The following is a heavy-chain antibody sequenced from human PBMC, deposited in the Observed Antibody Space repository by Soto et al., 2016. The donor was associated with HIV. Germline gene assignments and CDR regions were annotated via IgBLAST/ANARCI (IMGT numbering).Heavy chain of an antibody. D-gene: IGHD1-26*01. Sequence: EVQLVESGGGVVRPGGSLRLSCTASGFTFADYGMSWVRQAPGKGLEWVSGVNWNGGSTGYADSMKGRFTISRDNAKNSLYLQMNSLRAEDTALYYCARARSGNYYYYYMDVWGKGTTVTVSS. CDR3: ARARSGNYYYYYMDV. V-gene: IGHV3-20*04. CDR2: VNWNGGST. J-gene: IGHJ6*03. CDR1: GFTFADYG.